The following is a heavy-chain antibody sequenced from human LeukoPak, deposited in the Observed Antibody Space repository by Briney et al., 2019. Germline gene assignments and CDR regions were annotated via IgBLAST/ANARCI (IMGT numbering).Heavy chain of an antibody. CDR1: GYTFTSYW. Sequence: GESLHISCEGSGYTFTSYWIGWVRQLPGKGLEWMGIIYPGASDNRYSPSLQGLVNTSADTSIRTAYLQWSSLKASDTAMYYCARTYVTQGAFDIWGQGTMVTVSS. CDR2: IYPGASDN. J-gene: IGHJ3*02. D-gene: IGHD1-14*01. CDR3: ARTYVTQGAFDI. V-gene: IGHV5-51*01.